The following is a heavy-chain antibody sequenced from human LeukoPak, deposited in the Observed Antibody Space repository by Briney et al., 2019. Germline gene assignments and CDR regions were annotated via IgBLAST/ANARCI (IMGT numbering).Heavy chain of an antibody. J-gene: IGHJ3*02. V-gene: IGHV4-59*01. CDR3: AREVEMATIGAFDI. Sequence: SETLSLTCTVSGGSISSYYWSWIRQPPGKGLEWIGYIYYSGSTNYNPSLKSRVTISVDTSKNQFSLKLSSVTAADTAVYYCAREVEMATIGAFDIWGQGTMVTVSS. CDR2: IYYSGST. D-gene: IGHD5-24*01. CDR1: GGSISSYY.